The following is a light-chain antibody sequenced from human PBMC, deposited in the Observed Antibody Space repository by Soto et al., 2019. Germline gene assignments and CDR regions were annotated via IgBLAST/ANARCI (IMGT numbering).Light chain of an antibody. V-gene: IGKV3-20*01. Sequence: EIVLTQSPGTLSLSPGERATLSCRASQSLSSSYLAWYQQKPGQAPXLLXXGASNRATDIPDRFSGRGSGTDFTLTISRLEPEDFAVYYCQQYGSSPPSSTFGQGTRLEIK. CDR1: QSLSSSY. CDR2: GAS. J-gene: IGKJ5*01. CDR3: QQYGSSPPSST.